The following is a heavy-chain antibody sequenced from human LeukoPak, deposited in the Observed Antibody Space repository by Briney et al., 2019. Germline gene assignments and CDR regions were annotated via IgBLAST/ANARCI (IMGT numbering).Heavy chain of an antibody. D-gene: IGHD5-18*01. J-gene: IGHJ4*02. CDR1: GFTFSNYA. CDR2: INHSGST. Sequence: GSLGLSCAASGFTFSNYAMSWVRQAPGKGLEWIGEINHSGSTNYKPSLKSRVTISVDTSKNQFSLKLTSVTAADTAVYYCARLIYSYGSYFDYWGQGTLVTVSS. V-gene: IGHV4-34*01. CDR3: ARLIYSYGSYFDY.